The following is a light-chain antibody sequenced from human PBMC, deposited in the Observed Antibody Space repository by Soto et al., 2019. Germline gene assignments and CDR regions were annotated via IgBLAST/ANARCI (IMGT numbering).Light chain of an antibody. J-gene: IGKJ1*01. Sequence: DIPMTQSPSTLSASVGDRVTITCRARQSISSWLAWYQQKPGKAPKVLIYKASTLESGAPSRFSGSGSGTEFTLTISSLQPDDGATYYCQQYNSYWTFGQGTKVEIK. CDR3: QQYNSYWT. CDR2: KAS. V-gene: IGKV1-5*03. CDR1: QSISSW.